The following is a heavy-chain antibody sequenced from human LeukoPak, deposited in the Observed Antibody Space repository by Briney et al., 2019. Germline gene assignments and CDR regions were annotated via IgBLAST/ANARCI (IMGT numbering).Heavy chain of an antibody. D-gene: IGHD3-22*01. J-gene: IGHJ5*02. CDR1: GYTFTGYY. V-gene: IGHV1-2*02. CDR3: AGGRPTATTDDSSWFDP. Sequence: ASVKVSCKASGYTFTGYYMHWVRQAPGQGLEWMGWINPNSGGTNYAQKFQGRVTMTRDTSKNQFSLQLSSVTAADTAVYYCAGGRPTATTDDSSWFDPWGQGTLVTVSS. CDR2: INPNSGGT.